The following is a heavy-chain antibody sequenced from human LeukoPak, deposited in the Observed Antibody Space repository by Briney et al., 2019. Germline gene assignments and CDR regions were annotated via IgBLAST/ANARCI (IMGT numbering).Heavy chain of an antibody. D-gene: IGHD5-24*01. CDR3: AGGVEGHPYYFDD. CDR2: IYYSGST. CDR1: GGSISSYY. V-gene: IGHV4-59*08. Sequence: SETLSLTCTVSGGSISSYYWCWIRQPPGKGLEWIGYIYYSGSTNYNPSLKSRVTISVDTSKNQFSLKLSSVTAADTAVYYCAGGVEGHPYYFDDWGQGTLVTVSS. J-gene: IGHJ4*02.